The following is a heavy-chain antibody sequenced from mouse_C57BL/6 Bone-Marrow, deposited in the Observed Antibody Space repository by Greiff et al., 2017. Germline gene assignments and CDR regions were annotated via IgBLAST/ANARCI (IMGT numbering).Heavy chain of an antibody. D-gene: IGHD1-1*01. CDR2: IDPENGDT. CDR1: GFNIKDDY. V-gene: IGHV14-4*01. CDR3: TMYYGSNWYFDI. J-gene: IGHJ1*03. Sequence: VQLQQSGAELVRPGASVKLSCTASGFNIKDDYMHWVKQRPEQGLEWIGWIDPENGDTKYASKFQGKATITADTSSNTAYLQLSSLTSEDTAVYYCTMYYGSNWYFDIGGTGPTVTVSS.